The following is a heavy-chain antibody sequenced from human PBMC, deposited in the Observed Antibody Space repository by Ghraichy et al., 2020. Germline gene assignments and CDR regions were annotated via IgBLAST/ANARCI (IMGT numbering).Heavy chain of an antibody. V-gene: IGHV1-2*02. J-gene: IGHJ4*02. D-gene: IGHD6-13*01. CDR3: ARDWPGIAAVDY. CDR1: GYTFTGYY. Sequence: ASVKVSCKASGYTFTGYYMHWVRQAPGQGLEWMGWINPNSGGTNYAQKFQGRVTMTRDTSISTAYMELSRLRSDDTAVYYCARDWPGIAAVDYWGQGTLVTVSS. CDR2: INPNSGGT.